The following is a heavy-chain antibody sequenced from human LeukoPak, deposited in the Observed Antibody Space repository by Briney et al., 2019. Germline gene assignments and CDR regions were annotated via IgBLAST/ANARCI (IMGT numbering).Heavy chain of an antibody. Sequence: SETLSLTCTVSGGSVTSKHWSWIRQPAGKGLEWIGYIYYSGSTYYNPSLKSRVTISVDTSKNQFSLKLSSVTAADTAVYYCARGLIDSASPPIDYWGQGTLVTVSS. J-gene: IGHJ4*02. CDR3: ARGLIDSASPPIDY. D-gene: IGHD2-21*01. CDR1: GGSVTSKH. CDR2: IYYSGST. V-gene: IGHV4-59*06.